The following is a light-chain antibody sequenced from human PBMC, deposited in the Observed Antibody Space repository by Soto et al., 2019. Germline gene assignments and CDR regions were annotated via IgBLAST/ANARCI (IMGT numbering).Light chain of an antibody. CDR1: QGIRND. CDR2: AAS. Sequence: ATQMTQSPSSLSASIGDRVTITCRASQGIRNDLGWYQQKPGKAPKLLIYAASSLQSGVPSRFSGSGSGTDFTLTISSLQPEDFATYYCLQDYDYPLTFGGGTKVEIK. CDR3: LQDYDYPLT. V-gene: IGKV1-6*01. J-gene: IGKJ4*01.